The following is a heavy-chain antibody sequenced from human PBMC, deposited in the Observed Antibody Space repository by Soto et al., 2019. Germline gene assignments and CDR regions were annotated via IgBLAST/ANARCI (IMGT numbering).Heavy chain of an antibody. Sequence: VHLLESGGGVVQPGTSLRLSCVGSGFTFRSYVIHWVRQAPGKGLEWVALTSYDGSNNFYGDSVKGRFTISRDNSRNTVELQMDSLRLEDTALYYCARWGKTGGLDVWGQGTLVSVSS. V-gene: IGHV3-33*05. J-gene: IGHJ4*02. CDR2: TSYDGSNN. CDR3: ARWGKTGGLDV. D-gene: IGHD3-16*01. CDR1: GFTFRSYV.